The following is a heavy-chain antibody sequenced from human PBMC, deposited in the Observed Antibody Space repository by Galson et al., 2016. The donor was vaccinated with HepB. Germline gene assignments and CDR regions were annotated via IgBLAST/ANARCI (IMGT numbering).Heavy chain of an antibody. CDR2: IWYDGRYK. V-gene: IGHV3-33*06. D-gene: IGHD2-8*01. CDR3: AKDSSNGVQHHSGYFHH. Sequence: SLRLSCAASGFTFSDFGMHWVRQAPGEGLEWVAGIWYDGRYKSYADSVKGRFTISRDNSNNTLYLQMNSLRAGDTAVYYCAKDSSNGVQHHSGYFHHWGQGTLVTVSS. J-gene: IGHJ1*01. CDR1: GFTFSDFG.